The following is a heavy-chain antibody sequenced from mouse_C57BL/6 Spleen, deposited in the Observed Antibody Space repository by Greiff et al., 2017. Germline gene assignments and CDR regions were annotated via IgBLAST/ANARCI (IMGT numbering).Heavy chain of an antibody. D-gene: IGHD2-5*01. CDR2: IYPGDGDT. CDR3: ARSYSNHAMDY. Sequence: QVQLQQSGPELVKPGASVKISCKASGYAFSSSWMNWVKQRPGKGLEWIGRIYPGDGDTNYNGKFKGKATLTADKSSSTAYMQLSSLTSEDSAVYFCARSYSNHAMDYWGQGTSVTVSS. CDR1: GYAFSSSW. V-gene: IGHV1-82*01. J-gene: IGHJ4*01.